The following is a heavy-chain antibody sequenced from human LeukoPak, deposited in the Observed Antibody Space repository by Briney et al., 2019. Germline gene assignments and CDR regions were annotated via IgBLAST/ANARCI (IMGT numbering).Heavy chain of an antibody. CDR3: ARDSRALNYDFWSGRAYYFDY. J-gene: IGHJ4*02. CDR2: INSDGSST. V-gene: IGHV3-74*01. Sequence: GGSLRLSCAASGFTFSSYWMHWVRQAPGEGLVWVSRINSDGSSTSYADSVRGRFTISRDNAKNTLYLQMNSLRAEDTAVYYCARDSRALNYDFWSGRAYYFDYWGQGTLVTVSS. CDR1: GFTFSSYW. D-gene: IGHD3-3*01.